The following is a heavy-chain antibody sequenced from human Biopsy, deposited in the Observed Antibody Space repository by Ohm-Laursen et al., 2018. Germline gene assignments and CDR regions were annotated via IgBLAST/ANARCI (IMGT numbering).Heavy chain of an antibody. V-gene: IGHV3-23*01. Sequence: SLRLSYTASGFTFSSNAMSWVRQAPGKGLEWVSGISGRTSGTYYADSVKGRFTISRDNSKNTLYLQMSSLRAEDTALYYCAKCMTYSGDGIDYWGQGTLVTVSS. CDR3: AKCMTYSGDGIDY. CDR2: ISGRTSGT. J-gene: IGHJ4*02. CDR1: GFTFSSNA. D-gene: IGHD5-12*01.